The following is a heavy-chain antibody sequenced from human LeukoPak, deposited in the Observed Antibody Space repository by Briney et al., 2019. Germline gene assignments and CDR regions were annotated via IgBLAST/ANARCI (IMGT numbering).Heavy chain of an antibody. CDR3: ATYYYESSSDSRYFDY. V-gene: IGHV4-59*01. J-gene: IGHJ4*02. D-gene: IGHD3-22*01. CDR2: IYYSGST. Sequence: SETLSPTCTFSGGSISSYYWSWIRQPPGKGLEWIGYIYYSGSTAYNPSLKSRVTISVDTSKNQFSLKLTSVTAADTAVYYCATYYYESSSDSRYFDYWGQGTLVTVSS. CDR1: GGSISSYY.